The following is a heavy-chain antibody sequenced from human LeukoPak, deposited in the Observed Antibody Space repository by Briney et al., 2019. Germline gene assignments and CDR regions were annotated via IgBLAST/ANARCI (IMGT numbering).Heavy chain of an antibody. D-gene: IGHD7-27*01. Sequence: ASVKVSCKASGYTFTGYYMDWVRQAPGQGLEWMGWINPNSGGTNYAQKFQGRVTMTRDTSISTAYMELSRLRSDDTAVYYCARFGSNWGFRYFDLWGRGTLVTVSS. CDR3: ARFGSNWGFRYFDL. CDR2: INPNSGGT. CDR1: GYTFTGYY. V-gene: IGHV1-2*02. J-gene: IGHJ2*01.